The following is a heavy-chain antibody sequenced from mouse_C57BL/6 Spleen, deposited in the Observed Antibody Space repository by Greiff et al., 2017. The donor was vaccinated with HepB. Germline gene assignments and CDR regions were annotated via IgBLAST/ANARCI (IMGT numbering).Heavy chain of an antibody. D-gene: IGHD1-1*01. CDR1: GYTFTSYW. J-gene: IGHJ4*01. V-gene: IGHV1-52*01. Sequence: QVQLQQPGAELVRPGSSVKLSCKASGYTFTSYWMHWVKQRPIQGLEWIGNIDPSDSETHYNQKFKDKATLTVDKSSSTAYMQLSSLTSEDSAVYYCARTPSSYGYYAMDYWGQGTSVTVSS. CDR2: IDPSDSET. CDR3: ARTPSSYGYYAMDY.